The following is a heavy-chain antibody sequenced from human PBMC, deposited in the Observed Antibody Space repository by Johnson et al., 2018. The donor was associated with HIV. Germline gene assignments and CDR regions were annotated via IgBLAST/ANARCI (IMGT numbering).Heavy chain of an antibody. CDR1: GFTFSSYA. D-gene: IGHD3-10*01. CDR2: ISWNSGSI. V-gene: IGHV3-9*01. CDR3: ARAPEVRGVDAFDV. J-gene: IGHJ3*01. Sequence: VQLVESGGGVVQPGRSLRLSCAASGFTFSSYAMHWVRQAPGKGLEWVSGISWNSGSIGYADSVKGRFTISRDNAKNSLYLQMNSLRAEDTALYYCARAPEVRGVDAFDVWGQGTMVTVSS.